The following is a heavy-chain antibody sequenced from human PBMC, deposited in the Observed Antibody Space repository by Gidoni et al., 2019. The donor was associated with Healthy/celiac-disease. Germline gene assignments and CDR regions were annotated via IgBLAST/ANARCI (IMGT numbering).Heavy chain of an antibody. CDR2: ISGSGGST. Sequence: EVQLLESGGGLVQPGGSLRLSCAASGFTVSSYAMSWVRQAPGKGLEWVSAISGSGGSTYYADSVKGRFTISRDNSKNTLYLQMNSLRAEDTAVYYCAKVGSTTVTADWYFDLWGRGTLVTVSS. V-gene: IGHV3-23*01. CDR1: GFTVSSYA. D-gene: IGHD4-17*01. CDR3: AKVGSTTVTADWYFDL. J-gene: IGHJ2*01.